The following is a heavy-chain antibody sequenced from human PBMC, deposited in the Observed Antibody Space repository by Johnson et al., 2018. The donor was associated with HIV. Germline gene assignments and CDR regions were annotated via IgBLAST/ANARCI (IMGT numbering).Heavy chain of an antibody. D-gene: IGHD2-2*01. J-gene: IGHJ3*01. V-gene: IGHV3-66*01. CDR1: GFTISGFY. CDR3: ASAIPGRSSLDGFDF. CDR2: VSSGGTS. Sequence: MLLVESGGGVVQPGRSLRLSCAASGFTISGFYMSWVRQAPGKVPEWLSVVSSGGTSYYADSVRGRFTVSRDNSKNTLYLQMNSLRAEDTAAYYCASAIPGRSSLDGFDFWGQGTMVTVSS.